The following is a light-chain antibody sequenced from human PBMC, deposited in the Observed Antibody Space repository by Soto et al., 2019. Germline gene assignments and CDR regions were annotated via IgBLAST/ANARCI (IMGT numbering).Light chain of an antibody. Sequence: EIGMTQSPATLSVSPGERATLSCRASQSFSSSLAWYQQKPGQAPRLLIYDSSARATVIPARFSGSGSGTEFTLTICSLQSEDFAVYYCQQYNNWPFTFGGGTKVEI. J-gene: IGKJ4*01. CDR2: DSS. V-gene: IGKV3-15*01. CDR1: QSFSSS. CDR3: QQYNNWPFT.